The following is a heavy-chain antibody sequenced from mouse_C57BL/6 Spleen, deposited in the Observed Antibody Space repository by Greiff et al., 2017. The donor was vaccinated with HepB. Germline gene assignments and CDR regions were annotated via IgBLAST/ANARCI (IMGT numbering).Heavy chain of an antibody. Sequence: QVHVKQPGAELVKPGASVKMSCKASGYTFTSYWITWVKQRPGQGLEWIGDIYPGSGSTNYNEKFKSKATLTVDTSSSTAYMQLSSLTSEDSAVYYCARIGYYYGSSLYYFDYWGQGTTLTVSS. CDR3: ARIGYYYGSSLYYFDY. D-gene: IGHD1-1*01. CDR2: IYPGSGST. J-gene: IGHJ2*01. V-gene: IGHV1-55*01. CDR1: GYTFTSYW.